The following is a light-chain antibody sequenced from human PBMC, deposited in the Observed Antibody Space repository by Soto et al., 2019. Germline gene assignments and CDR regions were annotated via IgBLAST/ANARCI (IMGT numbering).Light chain of an antibody. V-gene: IGKV3-20*01. J-gene: IGKJ1*01. CDR1: QSY. CDR2: GAS. Sequence: EIVLTQSPDTLSLSPGERATLSCRASQSYLAWYQQKPGQAPRLLIYGASSRATGIPDRFSGSGSGTDLTLTITRLEPEDFAVYYCQQYDASPPWTFGQGTRVESK. CDR3: QQYDASPPWT.